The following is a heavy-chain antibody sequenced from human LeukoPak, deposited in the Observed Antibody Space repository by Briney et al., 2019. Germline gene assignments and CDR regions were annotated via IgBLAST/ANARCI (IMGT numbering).Heavy chain of an antibody. D-gene: IGHD2-15*01. J-gene: IGHJ6*01. CDR1: GFTFSSYT. V-gene: IGHV3-21*05. Sequence: PGGSLRLSCAASGFTFSSYTMTWVRQAPGKGLEWVSNIIISSSYIYYADSVKGRFTISRDNAENSLYLQMNSLRAEDTAVYYCARGSEGYCSGGGCYYGMDVWGQGTTVTVSS. CDR2: IIISSSYI. CDR3: ARGSEGYCSGGGCYYGMDV.